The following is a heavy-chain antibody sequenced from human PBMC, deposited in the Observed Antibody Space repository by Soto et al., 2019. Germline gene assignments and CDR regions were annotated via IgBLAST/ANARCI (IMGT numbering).Heavy chain of an antibody. CDR3: AKLYDSLVDP. CDR2: ISYDGSNK. J-gene: IGHJ5*02. V-gene: IGHV3-30*18. Sequence: QVQLVESGGGVVQPGRSLRLSCAASGFTFSSYGMHWVRQAPGKGLEWVAVISYDGSNKYYADSVKGRFTISRDNSKNTLYLHMHSLRAEDTAVYYCAKLYDSLVDPWGPGTLVTVSS. D-gene: IGHD3-22*01. CDR1: GFTFSSYG.